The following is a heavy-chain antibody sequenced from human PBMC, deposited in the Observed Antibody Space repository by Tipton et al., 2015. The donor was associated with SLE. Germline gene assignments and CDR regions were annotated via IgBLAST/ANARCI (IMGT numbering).Heavy chain of an antibody. D-gene: IGHD1-1*01. CDR3: ARFRREHQLVRLDWL. CDR1: GASIGSSSSS. J-gene: IGHJ4*02. Sequence: TLSLTCIVSGASIGSSSSSWAWIRQSPNKGLEWIGNIYYDGNTYYNPSLKSRVTISADTSKNVFSLRLSSVTAADTAMYYCARFRREHQLVRLDWLWGQGTLVTVSS. CDR2: IYYDGNT. V-gene: IGHV4-39*07.